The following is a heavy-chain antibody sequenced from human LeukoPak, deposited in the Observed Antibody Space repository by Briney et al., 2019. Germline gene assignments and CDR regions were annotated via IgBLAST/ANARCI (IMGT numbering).Heavy chain of an antibody. CDR3: AREGGFYRPLDY. V-gene: IGHV4-4*02. J-gene: IGHJ4*02. CDR1: GGSVINTNW. Sequence: SGSLSLTCGVSGGSVINTNWWTWVRQPPGKVLEWIGEVHLDGWTNYNPSLESRLTMSVDVSENQVSLKLTSVTAADTAVYYCAREGGFYRPLDYSGQGTLVTASS. D-gene: IGHD1-14*01. CDR2: VHLDGWT.